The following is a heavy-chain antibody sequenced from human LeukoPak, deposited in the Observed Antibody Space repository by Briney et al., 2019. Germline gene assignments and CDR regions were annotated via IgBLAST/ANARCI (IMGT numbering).Heavy chain of an antibody. D-gene: IGHD2-2*02. Sequence: SVKVSCKASGGTFSSYAISWVRQAPGQGLEWMGRIIPILGIANYAQKFQGRVTITADESTSTAYMELSSLRSEDTAVYYCARDRGDCSSTSCYRGDYYYYYMDVWGKGTTVTVSS. CDR1: GGTFSSYA. V-gene: IGHV1-69*04. CDR2: IIPILGIA. CDR3: ARDRGDCSSTSCYRGDYYYYYMDV. J-gene: IGHJ6*03.